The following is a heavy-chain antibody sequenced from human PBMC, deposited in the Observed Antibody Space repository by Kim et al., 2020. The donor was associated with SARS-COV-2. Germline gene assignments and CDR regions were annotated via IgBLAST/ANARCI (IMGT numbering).Heavy chain of an antibody. J-gene: IGHJ5*02. CDR2: VDPTGILT. D-gene: IGHD3-10*01. CDR3: ATSEQRIYGTLKFDP. CDR1: GFSFSNYW. V-gene: IGHV3-74*03. Sequence: GGSLRLSCAASGFSFSNYWMHWVRQAPGTGLVWFSRVDPTGILTTYADSVKGRFTISRDNAKNTLFLQMNSLRVEDTAVYYCATSEQRIYGTLKFDPRGRGTLVTVSS.